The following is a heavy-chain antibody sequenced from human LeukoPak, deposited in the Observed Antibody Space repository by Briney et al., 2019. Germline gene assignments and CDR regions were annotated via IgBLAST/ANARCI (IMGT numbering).Heavy chain of an antibody. CDR3: ARHQRVIQLWLGDWFDP. CDR2: INHSGST. D-gene: IGHD5-18*01. V-gene: IGHV4-34*01. CDR1: GGSFSGYH. J-gene: IGHJ5*02. Sequence: PSETLSLTCAVYGGSFSGYHWSWIRQPPGKGLEWIGEINHSGSTNYNPSLKSRVTISVDTSKNQFSLKLSSVTAADTAVYYCARHQRVIQLWLGDWFDPWGQGTLVTVSS.